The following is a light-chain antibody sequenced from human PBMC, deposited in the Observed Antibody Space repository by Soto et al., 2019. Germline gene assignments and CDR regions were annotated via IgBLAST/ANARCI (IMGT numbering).Light chain of an antibody. CDR1: QSVSDN. V-gene: IGKV3-15*01. CDR3: QQSNSWPYT. CDR2: GAS. Sequence: EVVMTQSPATLSVSPGERVTLSCRASQSVSDNLAWYQQKPGQAPRLLIYGASTRATTIRARFSGSGSGQEFTLTLRSLQSEDSAVYYSQQSNSWPYTFGHGTKLDIK. J-gene: IGKJ2*01.